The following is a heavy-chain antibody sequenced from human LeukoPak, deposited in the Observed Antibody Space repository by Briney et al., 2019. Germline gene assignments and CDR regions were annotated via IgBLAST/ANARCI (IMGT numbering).Heavy chain of an antibody. Sequence: ASVKVSCKASGYTFTNYGISWVRQAPGQGLAWMGWISAYNGDTNSAQKLQGRVTMTTDTSTSTAYMELRSLRSDDTAVYFCARDFSPAHRGEVSYYWGQGTLVTVSS. CDR1: GYTFTNYG. V-gene: IGHV1-18*01. D-gene: IGHD3-10*01. CDR2: ISAYNGDT. J-gene: IGHJ4*02. CDR3: ARDFSPAHRGEVSYY.